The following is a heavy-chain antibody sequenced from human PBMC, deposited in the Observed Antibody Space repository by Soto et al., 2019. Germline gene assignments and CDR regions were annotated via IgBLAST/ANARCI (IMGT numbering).Heavy chain of an antibody. Sequence: QITLKESGPPLVRHAQTLTLTCAFSGFSLTTTRMGVAWIRQPPGKALEWLALIYWDDDKRYSPSLKNRLTVSKDTSTNRVVLTITNISPDDTGTYFCAHAGDFDLLSFDRWGPGTLVTVSS. CDR1: GFSLTTTRMG. D-gene: IGHD2-15*01. V-gene: IGHV2-5*02. CDR2: IYWDDDK. J-gene: IGHJ4*02. CDR3: AHAGDFDLLSFDR.